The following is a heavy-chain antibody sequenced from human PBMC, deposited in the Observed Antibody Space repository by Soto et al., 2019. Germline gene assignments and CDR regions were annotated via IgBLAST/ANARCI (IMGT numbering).Heavy chain of an antibody. CDR2: ISYDGSNK. CDR1: GFTFSSYG. Sequence: QVHLVESGGGVVRPGRSLRLSCAASGFTFSSYGIHWVRQAPGKGLEGVATISYDGSNKYYLDAVKGRFTISRDKSKKTMYMDMNRLTVEDADVYYCAKARQAGYSANRFYGLDVWGLGTTVTVSS. V-gene: IGHV3-30*18. D-gene: IGHD5-18*01. J-gene: IGHJ6*02. CDR3: AKARQAGYSANRFYGLDV.